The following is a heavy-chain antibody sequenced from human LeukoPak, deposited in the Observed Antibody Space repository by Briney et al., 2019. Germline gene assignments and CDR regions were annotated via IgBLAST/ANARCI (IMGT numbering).Heavy chain of an antibody. CDR2: INNDGSST. V-gene: IGHV3-74*01. CDR3: VRDPPRELVLFDS. CDR1: GFTFSTYW. Sequence: GGSLRLSCAASGFTFSTYWMHWVRQAPGKGLVWVSHINNDGSSTNYADSVKGRFTISRDNAKNTLYLQMNSLRVEDSAVYCCVRDPPRELVLFDSWGQGTLVTVSS. D-gene: IGHD6-6*01. J-gene: IGHJ4*02.